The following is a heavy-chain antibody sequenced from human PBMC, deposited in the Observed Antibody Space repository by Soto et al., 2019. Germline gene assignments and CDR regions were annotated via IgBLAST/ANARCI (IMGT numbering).Heavy chain of an antibody. Sequence: PGESLKISCVGSGYKFTSYWIGWVRLMPGKGLEWMAMIYPADSDTRYNPSFQGRVTISADKSINAAYLQLSSLKASDTAMYFCARLLEQWPFDYWGHGTLVTVSS. CDR3: ARLLEQWPFDY. CDR2: IYPADSDT. D-gene: IGHD6-19*01. V-gene: IGHV5-51*01. CDR1: GYKFTSYW. J-gene: IGHJ4*01.